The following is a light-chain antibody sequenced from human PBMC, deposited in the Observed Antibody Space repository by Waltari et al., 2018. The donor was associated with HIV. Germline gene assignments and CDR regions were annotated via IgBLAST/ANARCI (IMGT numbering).Light chain of an antibody. V-gene: IGLV1-51*02. CDR2: ENG. Sequence: QPVLTQPPSVSASPGQTVTLSCSGRGPNTGTHYESWYQQSPGKGPRLLFYENGGRASEVPGRFSASKSGPTATLDITGLQTGDEADYYCGTKDDNVLLGLFGTGTWVTVL. CDR1: GPNTGTHY. J-gene: IGLJ1*01. CDR3: GTKDDNVLLGL.